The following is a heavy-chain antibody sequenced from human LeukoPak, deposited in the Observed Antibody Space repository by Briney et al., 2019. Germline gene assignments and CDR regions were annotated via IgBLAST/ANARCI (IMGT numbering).Heavy chain of an antibody. J-gene: IGHJ4*02. CDR2: IYHSGST. CDR3: ARKTPYGDYGTFDY. CDR1: GGSISSGGYS. D-gene: IGHD4-17*01. V-gene: IGHV4-30-2*01. Sequence: PSQTLSLTCAVSGGSISSGGYSWSWIRQPPGKGLEWIGYIYHSGSTYYNPSLKSRVTISVDTSKNQFSLKLSSVTAADTAVYYCARKTPYGDYGTFDYWGQGTLVTVSS.